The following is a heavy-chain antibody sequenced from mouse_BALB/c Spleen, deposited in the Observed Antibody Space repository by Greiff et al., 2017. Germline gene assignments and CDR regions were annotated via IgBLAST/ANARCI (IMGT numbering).Heavy chain of an antibody. D-gene: IGHD2-4*01. J-gene: IGHJ2*01. Sequence: QVQLQQSGAELMKPGASVKISCKATGYKFSSYWIEWVKQRPGHGLEWIGEILPGSGSTNYNEKFKGKATFTADTSSNTAYMQLSSLTSEDSAVYYCARGSYDYDLVWGQGTTLTVSS. CDR3: ARGSYDYDLV. CDR2: ILPGSGST. CDR1: GYKFSSYW. V-gene: IGHV1-9*01.